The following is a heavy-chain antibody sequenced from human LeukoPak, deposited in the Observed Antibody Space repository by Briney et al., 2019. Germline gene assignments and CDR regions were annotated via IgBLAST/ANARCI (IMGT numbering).Heavy chain of an antibody. CDR1: GGSIISSSNY. J-gene: IGHJ5*02. CDR2: IYYSGST. D-gene: IGHD2-2*02. V-gene: IGHV4-39*01. CDR3: ARHESIVVVPAAIRGGWFDP. Sequence: SETLSLTCTVSGGSIISSSNYWGWIRQPPGKGLEWIGSIYYSGSTYYNPSLKSRVTISVDTSKNQFSLKLSSVTAADTAVYYCARHESIVVVPAAIRGGWFDPWGQGTLVTVSS.